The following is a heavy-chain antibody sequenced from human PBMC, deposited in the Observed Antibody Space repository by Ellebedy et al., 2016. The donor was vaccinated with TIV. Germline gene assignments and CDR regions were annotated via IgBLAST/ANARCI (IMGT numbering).Heavy chain of an antibody. CDR2: IYHSGST. CDR3: ARDYGTSGSYYYYYGMDV. J-gene: IGHJ6*02. Sequence: SETLSLXCTVFDDSASSDNYWGWFRQSPGKGLEWIGSIYHSGSTHYNPSLKSRVTISVDTSKNQFSLKLNSVTAADTAVYYCARDYGTSGSYYYYYGMDVWGQGTTVTVS. D-gene: IGHD2-8*01. CDR1: DDSASSDNY. V-gene: IGHV4-38-2*02.